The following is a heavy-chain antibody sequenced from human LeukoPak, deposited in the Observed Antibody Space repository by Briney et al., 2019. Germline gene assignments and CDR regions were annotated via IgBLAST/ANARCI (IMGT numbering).Heavy chain of an antibody. J-gene: IGHJ4*02. Sequence: SETLSLTCAVYGGSFSGYYWSWIRQPPGKGLEWIGEINHSGSTNYNPSLKSQVTISVDTSKNQFSLKLSSVTAADTAVYYCARGRVYYGSGSYYAGCDYWGQGTLVTVSS. CDR2: INHSGST. D-gene: IGHD3-10*01. V-gene: IGHV4-34*01. CDR3: ARGRVYYGSGSYYAGCDY. CDR1: GGSFSGYY.